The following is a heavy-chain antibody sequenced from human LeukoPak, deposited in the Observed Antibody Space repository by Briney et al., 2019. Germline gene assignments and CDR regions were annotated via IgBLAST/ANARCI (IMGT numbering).Heavy chain of an antibody. CDR2: IYYSGRT. CDR1: GGSINSYH. D-gene: IGHD3-10*01. Sequence: TSETLSLTCIVSGGSINSYHWSWIRQPPGKGLEWIGYIYYSGRTNYNPSLRSRVTIPVELSKKQSSRRLSSVPAQGTAAYYCARDDXAYYGLGYWGQGTLVTVSS. V-gene: IGHV4-59*01. CDR3: ARDDXAYYGLGY. J-gene: IGHJ4*02.